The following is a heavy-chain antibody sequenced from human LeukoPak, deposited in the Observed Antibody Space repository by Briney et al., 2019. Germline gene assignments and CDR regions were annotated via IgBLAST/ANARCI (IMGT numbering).Heavy chain of an antibody. CDR1: GFTFDDYA. Sequence: GGSLRLSCAASGFTFDDYAVHWVRQAPGKGLEWVSGISWNSGGIGYADSVKGRFTISRDNAKNSLYLQMNSLRAEDTALYYCAKDIVYRRIDALDIWGQGTMVTVSS. V-gene: IGHV3-9*01. CDR3: AKDIVYRRIDALDI. J-gene: IGHJ3*02. CDR2: ISWNSGGI. D-gene: IGHD3-16*02.